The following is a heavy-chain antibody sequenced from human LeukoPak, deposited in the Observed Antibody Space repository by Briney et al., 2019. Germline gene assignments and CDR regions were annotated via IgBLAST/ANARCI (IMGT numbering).Heavy chain of an antibody. CDR1: GFTFSTYA. CDR3: AKEMATIRAFDF. Sequence: GGSLRLYCAASGFTFSTYAMSWVRQAPGKGLEWVSVISGSGSSTYYADSVKGRFTISRDNSKNTLYLQMNSLRAEDTAVYYCAKEMATIRAFDFWGQRTMVTVSS. D-gene: IGHD5-24*01. V-gene: IGHV3-23*01. CDR2: ISGSGSST. J-gene: IGHJ3*01.